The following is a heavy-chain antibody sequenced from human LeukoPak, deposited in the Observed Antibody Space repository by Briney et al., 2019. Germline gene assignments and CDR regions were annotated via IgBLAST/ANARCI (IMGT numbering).Heavy chain of an antibody. V-gene: IGHV1-69*13. CDR1: GGTFSSYA. CDR3: ARGTSYGYDYCYGMDV. D-gene: IGHD2/OR15-2a*01. J-gene: IGHJ6*02. CDR2: IIPIFGTA. Sequence: ASVKVSCKASGGTFSSYAISWVRQAPGQGLEWMGGIIPIFGTANYAQKFQGRVTITADESTSTAYMELSSLRSEDTAVYYCARGTSYGYDYCYGMDVWGQGTTVTVSS.